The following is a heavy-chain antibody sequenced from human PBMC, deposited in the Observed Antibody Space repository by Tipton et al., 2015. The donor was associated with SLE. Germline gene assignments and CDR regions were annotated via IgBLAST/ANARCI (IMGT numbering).Heavy chain of an antibody. V-gene: IGHV1-18*01. CDR1: GYPLTSYG. CDR3: AGGNFLSGSEDW. D-gene: IGHD3/OR15-3a*01. J-gene: IGHJ4*02. CDR2: IDAHNGNT. Sequence: QVQLVQSGPEVKKPGASVRVSCKASGYPLTSYGISWVRQAPGRGLEWMGWIDAHNGNTNYAQSLQGRLTMTRDTSTSTAYMELRNLRSDDTAVYYCAGGNFLSGSEDWWGQGTLVTVSS.